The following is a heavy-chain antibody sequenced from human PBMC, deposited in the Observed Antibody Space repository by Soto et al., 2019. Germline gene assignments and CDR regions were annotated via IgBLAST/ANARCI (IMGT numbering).Heavy chain of an antibody. CDR2: INWNGGST. CDR1: GFTFDDNG. Sequence: PGGSLRLSCAAYGFTFDDNGMSWVRQAPGKGLEWVSGINWNGGSTGYADSVKGRFTISRDNAKNSLYLQMNSLRAEDTALYHCARSLKGGAYDFWSEDYYYYMDIWGKGTTVTVSS. J-gene: IGHJ6*03. CDR3: ARSLKGGAYDFWSEDYYYYMDI. V-gene: IGHV3-20*01. D-gene: IGHD3-3*01.